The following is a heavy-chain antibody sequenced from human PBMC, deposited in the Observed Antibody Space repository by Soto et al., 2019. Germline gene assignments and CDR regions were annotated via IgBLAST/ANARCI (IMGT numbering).Heavy chain of an antibody. J-gene: IGHJ6*02. CDR2: IIPIFGTA. V-gene: IGHV1-69*06. CDR3: ARDRGYCSSTSCVQTPYYYYYGMDV. Sequence: SVKVSCKASGGTFSSYAISWVRQAPGQGLEWMGGIIPIFGTANYAQKFQGRVTITADKSTSTAYMELSSLRSEDTAVYYCARDRGYCSSTSCVQTPYYYYYGMDVWGQGTTVTVSS. CDR1: GGTFSSYA. D-gene: IGHD2-2*01.